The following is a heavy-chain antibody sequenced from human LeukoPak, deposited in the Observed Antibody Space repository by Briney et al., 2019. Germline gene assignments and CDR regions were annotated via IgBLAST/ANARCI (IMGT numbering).Heavy chain of an antibody. D-gene: IGHD4-17*01. Sequence: ASVKVSCKTSGYTFTSYGLSWVRQAPGQGLEWMGCIITYNGNTYHSQKLQGRVTTTTDTSTSTAYMELRSLRSDDTAVYYCAKTTVTSEEYFYYYMDVWGKGTTVTVSS. CDR2: IITYNGNT. CDR1: GYTFTSYG. V-gene: IGHV1-18*01. J-gene: IGHJ6*03. CDR3: AKTTVTSEEYFYYYMDV.